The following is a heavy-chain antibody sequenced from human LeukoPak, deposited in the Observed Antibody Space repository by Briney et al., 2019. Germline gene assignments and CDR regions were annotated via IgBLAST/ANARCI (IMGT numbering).Heavy chain of an antibody. V-gene: IGHV3-30*02. CDR3: AKDAESSGWYPPYYYYYMDV. CDR1: GFTFSSYG. D-gene: IGHD6-19*01. J-gene: IGHJ6*03. Sequence: GGSLRLSCAASGFTFSSYGMHWVRQAPGKGLEWVAFIRYDGSNKYYADSVKGRFTISRDNSKNTLYLQMNSLRAEDTAVYYCAKDAESSGWYPPYYYYYMDVWGKGTTVTVSS. CDR2: IRYDGSNK.